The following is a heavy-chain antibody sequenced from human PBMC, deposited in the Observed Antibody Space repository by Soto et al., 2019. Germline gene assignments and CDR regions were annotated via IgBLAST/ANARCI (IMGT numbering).Heavy chain of an antibody. CDR2: INGYNGNT. J-gene: IGHJ6*02. CDR1: GYTFSTYG. D-gene: IGHD3-16*01. V-gene: IGHV1-18*01. Sequence: QVQLVQSGAEVKKPGASVKVSCKASGYTFSTYGIIWVRQAPGQGLEWMGWINGYNGNTNYAPKLQGRITMTTDTSTTTAYMELRKLRSDDTAVYYCARMGDVPYYYYGMDVWGQGTPVTVSS. CDR3: ARMGDVPYYYYGMDV.